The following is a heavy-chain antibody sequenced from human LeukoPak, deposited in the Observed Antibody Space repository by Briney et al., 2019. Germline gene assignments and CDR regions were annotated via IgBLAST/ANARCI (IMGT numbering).Heavy chain of an antibody. Sequence: GASVKVSCKASGYTFTGYYMHWVRQAPGQGLEWMGWINPNSGGTNYAQKFQGWVTMTRDTSISTAYMELSRLRSDDTAVYYCARELGYCSSTSCPFDYWGQGTLVTVSS. J-gene: IGHJ4*02. CDR1: GYTFTGYY. CDR2: INPNSGGT. V-gene: IGHV1-2*04. D-gene: IGHD2-2*01. CDR3: ARELGYCSSTSCPFDY.